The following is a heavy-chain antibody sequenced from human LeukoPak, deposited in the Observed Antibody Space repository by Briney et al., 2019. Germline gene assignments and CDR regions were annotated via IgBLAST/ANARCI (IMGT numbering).Heavy chain of an antibody. Sequence: GESLTLSCAASTPTSSSYRMHWVRQAPDQGLEWMAVISYDGSNKYYADSVKGRFTISRDNSTNTLYLQMNSLRAEGTAVYYCANNRGFFDYWGQGTLVTVSS. V-gene: IGHV3-30*18. CDR1: TPTSSSYR. J-gene: IGHJ4*02. D-gene: IGHD5-12*01. CDR3: ANNRGFFDY. CDR2: ISYDGSNK.